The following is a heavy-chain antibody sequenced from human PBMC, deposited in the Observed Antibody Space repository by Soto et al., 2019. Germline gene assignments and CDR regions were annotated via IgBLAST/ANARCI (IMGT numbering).Heavy chain of an antibody. Sequence: QLQLQESGPGLVKPSETLTLTCTLSGASITSTTYFWAWIRQPPGKGLEWVGSIYSSGRTYYNPSLRSRVTISVDRSKNQFSLTMSSVTAADTAVYYCAKNLPRTGRFDYWGQGTSVTVSS. CDR2: IYSSGRT. CDR1: GASITSTTYF. V-gene: IGHV4-39*01. CDR3: AKNLPRTGRFDY. J-gene: IGHJ4*02.